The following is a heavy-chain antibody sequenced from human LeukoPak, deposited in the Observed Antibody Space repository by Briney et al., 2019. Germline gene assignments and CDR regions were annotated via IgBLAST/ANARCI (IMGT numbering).Heavy chain of an antibody. J-gene: IGHJ4*02. CDR1: GFTFSDAW. V-gene: IGHV3-15*01. Sequence: GGSLRLSCAASGFTFSDAWMTWVRQAPGKGLEWVGRIKSKTSGGTTDYTAPVKGRFTISRDDSKNTLYFQMNSLRTEDTAVYYCTALGYPQYFYHWGQGTLVTVSS. CDR3: TALGYPQYFYH. D-gene: IGHD2-15*01. CDR2: IKSKTSGGTT.